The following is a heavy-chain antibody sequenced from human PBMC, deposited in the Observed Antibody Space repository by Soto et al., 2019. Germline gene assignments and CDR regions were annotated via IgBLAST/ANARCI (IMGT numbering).Heavy chain of an antibody. D-gene: IGHD2-15*01. CDR1: GFTFSSYG. V-gene: IGHV3-30*03. CDR2: ISYDGSNK. Sequence: QVQLVESGGGVVQPGRSLRLSCAASGFTFSSYGMHWVRQAPGKGLEWVAVISYDGSNKYYADSVKGRFTISRDNSKKTQSLQMQYLRTNDPTVYYCAIAYSTAGIPYMYGMDYWGQGTMVTVSS. J-gene: IGHJ4*01. CDR3: AIAYSTAGIPYMYGMDY.